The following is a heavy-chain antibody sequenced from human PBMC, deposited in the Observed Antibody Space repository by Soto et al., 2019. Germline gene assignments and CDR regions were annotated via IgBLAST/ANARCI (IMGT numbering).Heavy chain of an antibody. V-gene: IGHV3-30-3*01. CDR2: ISYDGSNK. D-gene: IGHD3-10*01. CDR1: GFTFSSYA. J-gene: IGHJ4*02. CDR3: ARGRLWFGELLSPRDY. Sequence: GGSLRLSCAASGFTFSSYAMHWVRQAPGKGLEWVAVISYDGSNKYYADSVKGRFTISRDNSKNTLYLQMNSLRAEDTAVYYCARGRLWFGELLSPRDYWGQGTLVTVS.